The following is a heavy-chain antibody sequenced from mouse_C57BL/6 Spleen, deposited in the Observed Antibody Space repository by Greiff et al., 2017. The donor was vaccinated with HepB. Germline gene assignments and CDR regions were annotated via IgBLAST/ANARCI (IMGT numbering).Heavy chain of an antibody. CDR1: GFSLTSYG. D-gene: IGHD1-1*01. CDR2: IWSGGST. Sequence: QAQLKQSGPGLVQPSQSLSITCTVSGFSLTSYGVHWVRQSPGKGLEWLGVIWSGGSTDYNAAFISRLSISKDNSKSQVFFKMNSLQADDTAIYYCARRGHYYGSSPHYYAMDYWGQGTSVTVSS. J-gene: IGHJ4*01. V-gene: IGHV2-2*01. CDR3: ARRGHYYGSSPHYYAMDY.